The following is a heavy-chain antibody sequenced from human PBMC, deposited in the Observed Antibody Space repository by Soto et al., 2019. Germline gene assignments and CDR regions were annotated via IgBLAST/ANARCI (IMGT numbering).Heavy chain of an antibody. CDR2: IYSGGST. CDR3: AKKERHYYDSSGQTYYFDY. J-gene: IGHJ4*02. D-gene: IGHD3-22*01. CDR1: GFTVSSNY. V-gene: IGHV3-66*01. Sequence: GGSLRLSCAASGFTVSSNYMSWVRQAPGKGLEWVSVIYSGGSTYYADSVKGRFTISRDNSKNTLYLQMNSLRAEDTAVYYCAKKERHYYDSSGQTYYFDYWGQGNLVTVSS.